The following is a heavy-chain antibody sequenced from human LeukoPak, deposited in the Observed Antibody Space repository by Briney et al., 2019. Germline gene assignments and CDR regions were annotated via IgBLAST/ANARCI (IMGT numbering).Heavy chain of an antibody. CDR1: GFTFSDSA. CDR3: TRRFDGGNSEVDS. CDR2: IRSKANRYAT. D-gene: IGHD4-23*01. V-gene: IGHV3-73*01. Sequence: GSLGLSCAASGFTFSDSALHWVRQASGKGLEWVGRIRSKANRYATAYAASVKGRFTISRDDSKNTAYLQMNSLKTEDTAVYYCTRRFDGGNSEVDSWGQGTLVTVSS. J-gene: IGHJ4*02.